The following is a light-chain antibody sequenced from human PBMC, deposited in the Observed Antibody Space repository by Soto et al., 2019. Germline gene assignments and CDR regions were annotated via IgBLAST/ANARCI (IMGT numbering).Light chain of an antibody. Sequence: GLTQSPSNRSLSPGERATLASRASQSVTSSFLAWYQQKPGQAPRLLIYDASSRATGIPDRFSGGGSGTDFTLTISRLEPEDCAVYYWQQLSSHALTFGRGSKADNK. CDR3: QQLSSHALT. V-gene: IGKV3-20*01. CDR1: QSVTSSF. J-gene: IGKJ4*01. CDR2: DAS.